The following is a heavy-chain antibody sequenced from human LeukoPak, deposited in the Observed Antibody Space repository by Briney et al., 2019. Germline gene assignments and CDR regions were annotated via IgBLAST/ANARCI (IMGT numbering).Heavy chain of an antibody. J-gene: IGHJ4*02. CDR1: GFTFSSYA. CDR2: ISGSGGST. Sequence: GGSLRLSCAASGFTFSSYAMSWVRQAPGKGLEWVSAISGSGGSTYYADSVKGRFTISRDNSKNTLYLQMNSLRAEDTAVYHCAKSERGKKLQSPFDYWGQGTLVTVSS. D-gene: IGHD5-24*01. V-gene: IGHV3-23*01. CDR3: AKSERGKKLQSPFDY.